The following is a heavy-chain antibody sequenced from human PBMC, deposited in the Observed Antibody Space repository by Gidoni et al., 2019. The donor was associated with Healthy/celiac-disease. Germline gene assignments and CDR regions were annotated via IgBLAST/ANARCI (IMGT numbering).Heavy chain of an antibody. Sequence: EVQLVESGGGLVQPGGSLRLSCAASGFTFSSYAMSWVRQAPGKGLEWVSAISGSGGSTYYADSVKGRFTISRDNSKNTLYLQMNSLRAEDTAVYYCAKVALYYYDSSGLLDYWGQGTLVTVSS. J-gene: IGHJ4*02. D-gene: IGHD3-22*01. CDR1: GFTFSSYA. V-gene: IGHV3-23*04. CDR3: AKVALYYYDSSGLLDY. CDR2: ISGSGGST.